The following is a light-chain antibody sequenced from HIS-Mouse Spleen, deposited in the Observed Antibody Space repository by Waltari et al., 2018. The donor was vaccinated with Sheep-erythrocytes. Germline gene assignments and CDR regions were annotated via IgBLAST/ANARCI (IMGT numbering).Light chain of an antibody. Sequence: DIQMTQSPSYLSASVGDRVTITCQASQDIRNYLNWYQQKPGKAPKLLIYDASNLETGVPSRFSGSGSGTYFTFTISSLQPEDIATYYCQQYDNLLTFGGGTKVEIK. J-gene: IGKJ4*01. V-gene: IGKV1-33*01. CDR3: QQYDNLLT. CDR2: DAS. CDR1: QDIRNY.